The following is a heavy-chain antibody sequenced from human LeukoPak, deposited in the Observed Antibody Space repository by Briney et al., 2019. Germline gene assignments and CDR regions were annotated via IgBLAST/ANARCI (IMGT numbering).Heavy chain of an antibody. CDR3: ARVEGYPSADAFDI. CDR2: INPNSGGT. CDR1: GYTFTGYY. D-gene: IGHD3-16*02. J-gene: IGHJ3*02. V-gene: IGHV1-2*02. Sequence: GASVKVSCKASGYTFTGYYMHWVRQAPGQGLEWMGWINPNSGGTNYAQKFQGRVTMTRDTSISTAYMELSRLRSDDTAVYYCARVEGYPSADAFDIWGQGTMVTASS.